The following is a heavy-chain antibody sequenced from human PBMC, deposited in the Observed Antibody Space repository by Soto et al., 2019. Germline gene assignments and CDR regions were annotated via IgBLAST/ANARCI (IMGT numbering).Heavy chain of an antibody. CDR2: ISYDGSLQ. CDR1: GFAFSSYG. D-gene: IGHD5-18*01. V-gene: IGHV3-30*03. CDR3: VSDRGYGHASVPYS. Sequence: QTQLVESGGGVVQPGRSLRLSCAASGFAFSSYGMHWVRQAPGTGLEWVAVISYDGSLQHYADSVKGRFTISRDNSKNMVFLQMGSLRAEDTAVYYCVSDRGYGHASVPYSWGQGTLVSVSS. J-gene: IGHJ4*02.